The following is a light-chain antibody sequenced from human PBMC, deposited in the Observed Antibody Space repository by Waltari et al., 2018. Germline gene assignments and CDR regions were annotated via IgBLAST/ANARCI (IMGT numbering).Light chain of an antibody. CDR1: DSDVGAYDF. V-gene: IGLV2-14*01. CDR2: EVS. Sequence: QSALTPPASVSGSPGQSTTISCSGPDSDVGAYDFVSWYQQHPGNAPHLIIYEVSNRPSGISNRFSASKSGNTASLTISGLQAEDEADYYCSSYTTSSAPGVFGTGTRVTVL. J-gene: IGLJ1*01. CDR3: SSYTTSSAPGV.